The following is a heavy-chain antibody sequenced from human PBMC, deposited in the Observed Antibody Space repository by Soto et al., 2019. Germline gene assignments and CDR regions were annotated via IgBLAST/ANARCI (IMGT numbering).Heavy chain of an antibody. CDR1: GGSISSYY. Sequence: QVQLQGSGPGLVKPSETLSLTCTVSGGSISSYYWSWIRQPPGKGLEWIGYIYYSGSTNYNPSLKSRVTISVDTSKNQFSLKLSSVTAADTAVYYCARHDALGYCSGGSCYRVAFDIWGQGTMVTVSS. V-gene: IGHV4-59*08. D-gene: IGHD2-15*01. J-gene: IGHJ3*02. CDR2: IYYSGST. CDR3: ARHDALGYCSGGSCYRVAFDI.